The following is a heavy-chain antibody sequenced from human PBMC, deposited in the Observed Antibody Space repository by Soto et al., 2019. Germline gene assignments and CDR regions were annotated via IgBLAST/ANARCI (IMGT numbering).Heavy chain of an antibody. J-gene: IGHJ4*02. CDR2: IYSSGST. V-gene: IGHV4-4*07. Sequence: PSETLSLTCTVSGASISTYYWSWIRQTAEKRLEWIGRIYSSGSTIYSPSLKSRVTMSLDTSKTRFSLKLTSVTAADTAVYYCARGFGSDWYYFDSWGQGILVTVSS. D-gene: IGHD2-15*01. CDR1: GASISTYY. CDR3: ARGFGSDWYYFDS.